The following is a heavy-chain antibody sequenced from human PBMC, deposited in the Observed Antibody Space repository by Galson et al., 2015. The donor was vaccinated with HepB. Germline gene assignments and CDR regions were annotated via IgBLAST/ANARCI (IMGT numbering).Heavy chain of an antibody. CDR3: AKDPVVITMIVVAKSG. D-gene: IGHD3-22*01. J-gene: IGHJ4*02. CDR2: IRYDGSNK. CDR1: GFTFSSYG. Sequence: SLRLSCAASGFTFSSYGMHWVRQAPGKGLEWVAFIRYDGSNKYYADSVKGRFTISRDNSKNTLYLQMNSLRAEDTAVYYCAKDPVVITMIVVAKSGWGQGTLVTVSS. V-gene: IGHV3-30*02.